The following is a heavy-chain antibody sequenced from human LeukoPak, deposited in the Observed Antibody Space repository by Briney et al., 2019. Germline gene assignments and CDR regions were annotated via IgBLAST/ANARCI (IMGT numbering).Heavy chain of an antibody. CDR1: GFTFSSYP. D-gene: IGHD6-19*01. V-gene: IGHV3-23*01. Sequence: GGSLRLSCVASGFTFSSYPMSWVRQAPGKGLEWVSGISAGGGSAYYADSVKGRFTISRDNSKNMFHLQMDSLRAEDTALYYCARRDISGWFSLDSWGQGTLVTVSS. CDR3: ARRDISGWFSLDS. CDR2: ISAGGGSA. J-gene: IGHJ4*02.